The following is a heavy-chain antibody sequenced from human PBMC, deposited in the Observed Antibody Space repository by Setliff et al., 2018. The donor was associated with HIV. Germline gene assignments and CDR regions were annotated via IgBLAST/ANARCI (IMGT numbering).Heavy chain of an antibody. CDR2: ISSSGTTV. D-gene: IGHD2-8*02. CDR1: GFSFSSYT. Sequence: GESLRLSCAASGFSFSSYTMNWVRQAPGKGLEWVSYISSSGTTVYYADSVKGRFTISRDNAKNSLYLQMNSLRAEDTAVFYCARELCTGGYCYSDYWGQGTLVTVSS. V-gene: IGHV3-48*01. J-gene: IGHJ4*02. CDR3: ARELCTGGYCYSDY.